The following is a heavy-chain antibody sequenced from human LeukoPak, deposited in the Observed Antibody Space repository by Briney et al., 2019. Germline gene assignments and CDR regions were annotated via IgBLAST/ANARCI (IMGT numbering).Heavy chain of an antibody. D-gene: IGHD1-26*01. CDR3: TRSLNSGSYPDY. Sequence: GGSLRLSCAASGFTFSSYWMHWVRQAPGKGLVWVSRVNSDGSRTDYADSVKGRITISRDNAKNTLYLQTNSLRAEDTAVYYCTRSLNSGSYPDYWGQGTLVTVSS. J-gene: IGHJ4*02. V-gene: IGHV3-74*01. CDR1: GFTFSSYW. CDR2: VNSDGSRT.